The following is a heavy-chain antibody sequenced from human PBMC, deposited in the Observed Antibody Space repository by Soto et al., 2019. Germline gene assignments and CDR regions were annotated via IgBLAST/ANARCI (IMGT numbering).Heavy chain of an antibody. CDR1: GGTFSSYA. CDR3: AREGDIVATINLDTYYYYGMDV. CDR2: IIPIFGTA. D-gene: IGHD5-12*01. J-gene: IGHJ6*02. Sequence: SVKVSCKASGGTFSSYAISWVRQAPGQGLEWMGGIIPIFGTANYAQKFQGRVTITADESTSAAYMELSSLRSEDTAVYYCAREGDIVATINLDTYYYYGMDVWGQGTTVTVSS. V-gene: IGHV1-69*13.